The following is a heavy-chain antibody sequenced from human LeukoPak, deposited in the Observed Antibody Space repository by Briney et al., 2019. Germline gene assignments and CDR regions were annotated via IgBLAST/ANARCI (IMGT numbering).Heavy chain of an antibody. D-gene: IGHD3-10*01. CDR2: INPSGGST. Sequence: GASVKVSCKASGYTFTSYYMHWVRQAPGQGLEWMGIINPSGGSTSYAQKFQGRVTMTRDMSTSTVYMELSSLRSEDTAVYYCARARRGSGGFDWFDPWGQGTLVTVSS. V-gene: IGHV1-46*01. CDR3: ARARRGSGGFDWFDP. J-gene: IGHJ5*02. CDR1: GYTFTSYY.